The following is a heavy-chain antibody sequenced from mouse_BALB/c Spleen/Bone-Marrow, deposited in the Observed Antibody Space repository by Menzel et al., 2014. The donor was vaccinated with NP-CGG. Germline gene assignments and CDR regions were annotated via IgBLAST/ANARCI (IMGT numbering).Heavy chain of an antibody. CDR2: IDPENGNT. V-gene: IGHV14-1*02. CDR1: GFNIKDYY. D-gene: IGHD2-14*01. Sequence: AQLQQSGAELVRPGALVKLSCKASGFNIKDYYMHWVKQRPEQGLEWIGWIDPENGNTIYDPKFQGKASITADTSSNTAYLQLSSLTSEDTAVYYCVAYYRYEYYFDYWGQGTTLTVPS. J-gene: IGHJ2*01. CDR3: VAYYRYEYYFDY.